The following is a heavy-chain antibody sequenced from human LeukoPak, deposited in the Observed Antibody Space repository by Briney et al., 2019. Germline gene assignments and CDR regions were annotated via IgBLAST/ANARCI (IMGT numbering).Heavy chain of an antibody. CDR2: IYYSGST. D-gene: IGHD6-6*01. V-gene: IGHV4-30-4*08. CDR3: AGYSSSPAPLFDY. CDR1: GGSISSGDYY. J-gene: IGHJ4*02. Sequence: PSQTLSLTCTVSGGSISSGDYYWSWIRQPPGKGLEWIGYIYYSGSTYYNPSLKSRVTISVDTSKNQFSLKLSSVTAADTAVYYCAGYSSSPAPLFDYWGQGTLVTVSS.